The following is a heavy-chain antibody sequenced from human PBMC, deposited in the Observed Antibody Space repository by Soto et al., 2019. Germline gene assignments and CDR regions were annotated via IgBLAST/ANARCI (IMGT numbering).Heavy chain of an antibody. D-gene: IGHD5-12*01. Sequence: QVQLQESGPGLVKPSQTLSLTCTVSGGSISSGGYYWSWIRQHPGKGLEWIGYIYYSGSTYYNPSLKCRVTISVDTSKNQFSLKLSSVTAADTAVYYCARESSGRDGYNWYYYYGMDVWGQGTTVTVSS. CDR3: ARESSGRDGYNWYYYYGMDV. J-gene: IGHJ6*02. V-gene: IGHV4-31*03. CDR1: GGSISSGGYY. CDR2: IYYSGST.